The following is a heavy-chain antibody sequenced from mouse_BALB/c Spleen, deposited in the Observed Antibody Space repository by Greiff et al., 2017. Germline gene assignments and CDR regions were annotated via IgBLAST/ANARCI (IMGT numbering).Heavy chain of an antibody. V-gene: IGHV3-8*02. CDR1: GDSITSGY. Sequence: EVQLQQSGPSLVKPSQTLSLTCSVTGDSITSGYWNWIRKFPGNKLEYMGYISYSGSTYYNPSLKSRISITRDTSKNQYYLQLNSVTTEDTATYYCARSPYDYDAWFAYWGQGTLVTVSA. D-gene: IGHD2-4*01. J-gene: IGHJ3*01. CDR2: ISYSGST. CDR3: ARSPYDYDAWFAY.